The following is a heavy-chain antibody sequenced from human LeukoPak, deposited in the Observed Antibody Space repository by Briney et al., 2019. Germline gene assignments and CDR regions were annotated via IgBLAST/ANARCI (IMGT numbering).Heavy chain of an antibody. Sequence: PGESLKISGKGSGYSFTSYWGGWVRQMPGRGLEWMGVIYPGESDTRCTPSFQGQVTSSADKSSSSAYLQWRSLTASDTAMYYCPRDISYPVVPGVFDSWGQGTLVTVSS. CDR2: IYPGESDT. J-gene: IGHJ4*02. CDR1: GYSFTSYW. D-gene: IGHD6-6*01. CDR3: PRDISYPVVPGVFDS. V-gene: IGHV5-51*01.